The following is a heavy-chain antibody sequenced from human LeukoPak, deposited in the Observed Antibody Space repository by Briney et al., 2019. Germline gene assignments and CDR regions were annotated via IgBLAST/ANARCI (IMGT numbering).Heavy chain of an antibody. CDR3: AKDNSYGHYYFDY. Sequence: GGSLRLSCAASGFTFSSYGLHWVRQAPGKGLEWVAVIWYDGSNKYYADSVKGRFTISRDNSKNTLYLQMNSLRAEDTAVYYCAKDNSYGHYYFDYWGQGTLVTVSS. CDR2: IWYDGSNK. V-gene: IGHV3-33*06. CDR1: GFTFSSYG. D-gene: IGHD5-18*01. J-gene: IGHJ4*02.